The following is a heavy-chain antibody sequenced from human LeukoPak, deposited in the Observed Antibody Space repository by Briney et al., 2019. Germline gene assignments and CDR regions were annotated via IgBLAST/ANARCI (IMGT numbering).Heavy chain of an antibody. Sequence: ASVTVSCKASGYTFTSYYMHWVRQAPGQGLEWMGIINPSGGSTSYAQKFQGRVTMTRDTSTSTVYMELSSLRSEDTAVYYCARGGITMIVVVIPFDYWGQGTLVTVSS. J-gene: IGHJ4*02. CDR3: ARGGITMIVVVIPFDY. CDR2: INPSGGST. CDR1: GYTFTSYY. D-gene: IGHD3-22*01. V-gene: IGHV1-46*01.